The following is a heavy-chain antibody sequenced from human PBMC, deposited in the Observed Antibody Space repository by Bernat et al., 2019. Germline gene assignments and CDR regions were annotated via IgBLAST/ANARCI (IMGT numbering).Heavy chain of an antibody. CDR1: GFTFSSYA. CDR3: ARDMEGCSSTSCKTHSESFDYYYGMDV. CDR2: ISYDGSNK. V-gene: IGHV3-30-3*01. J-gene: IGHJ6*02. D-gene: IGHD2-2*01. Sequence: QVHLVESGGGVVQPGRSLRLSCAASGFTFSSYAMHWVRQAPGKGLEWVAVISYDGSNKYYADSVKGRFTISRDNSKNTLYLQMNSLRAEDTAVYYCARDMEGCSSTSCKTHSESFDYYYGMDVWGQGTTVTVSS.